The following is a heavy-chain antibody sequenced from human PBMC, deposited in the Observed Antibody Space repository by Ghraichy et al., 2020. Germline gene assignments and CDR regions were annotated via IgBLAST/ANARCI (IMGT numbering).Heavy chain of an antibody. CDR2: TYYRSKWYN. J-gene: IGHJ3*02. CDR3: ARRNLAAGAFDI. Sequence: SQTLSLTCAIAGDSVPSNSAAWNWIRQSPSRGLEWLGRTYYRSKWYNDYAVSVKSRITINPDTSKNQFSLQLNSVTPEDTAVYYCARRNLAAGAFDIWGQGTMVTVSS. CDR1: GDSVPSNSAA. D-gene: IGHD6-25*01. V-gene: IGHV6-1*01.